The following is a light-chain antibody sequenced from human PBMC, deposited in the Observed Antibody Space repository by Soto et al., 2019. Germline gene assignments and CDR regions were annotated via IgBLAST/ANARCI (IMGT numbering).Light chain of an antibody. CDR3: QSYDNRLDTLV. CDR1: SSNIGANYD. J-gene: IGLJ2*01. V-gene: IGLV1-40*01. Sequence: QSVLTQPPSVSGAPGQRVTISCTGSSSNIGANYDVHWYQQLPGTAPKLLIYGISNRPSGVPDRFSGSKSGTSASLAITGLQAEYEADYYCQSYDNRLDTLVFGGGTKLTVL. CDR2: GIS.